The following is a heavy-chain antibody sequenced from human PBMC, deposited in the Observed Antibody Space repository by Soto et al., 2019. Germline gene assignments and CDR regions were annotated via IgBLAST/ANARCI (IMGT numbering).Heavy chain of an antibody. V-gene: IGHV2-70*04. CDR3: ARDSLGYCSSTSCYRAWYYYGMDV. Sequence: SGPTLVNPTQTLTLTCTFSGFSLSTSGMRVSWIRQPPGKALEWLARIDWDDDKFYSTSLKTRLTISKDTSKNQVVLTMTNMDPVDTATYYCARDSLGYCSSTSCYRAWYYYGMDVWGQGTTVTVSS. D-gene: IGHD2-2*02. J-gene: IGHJ6*02. CDR1: GFSLSTSGMR. CDR2: IDWDDDK.